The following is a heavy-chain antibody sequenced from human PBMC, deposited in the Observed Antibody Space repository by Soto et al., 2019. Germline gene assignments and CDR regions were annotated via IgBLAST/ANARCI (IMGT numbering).Heavy chain of an antibody. J-gene: IGHJ6*02. CDR3: ARLGYCSGGSCYPGRVYYYGMDV. D-gene: IGHD2-15*01. V-gene: IGHV4-39*01. CDR2: IYYSGST. Sequence: KPSETLSLTCTVSGGSISSSSYYWGWIRQPPGKGLEWIGSIYYSGSTYYNPSLKSRVTISVDTSKNQFSLKLSSVTAADTAVYYCARLGYCSGGSCYPGRVYYYGMDVWGPGTTVTVSS. CDR1: GGSISSSSYY.